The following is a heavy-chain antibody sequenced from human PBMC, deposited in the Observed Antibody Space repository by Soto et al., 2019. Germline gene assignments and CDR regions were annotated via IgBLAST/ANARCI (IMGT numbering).Heavy chain of an antibody. J-gene: IGHJ4*02. V-gene: IGHV1-18*01. CDR3: ARDRRPNCSGGSCYRMAH. Sequence: VQLVQSGAEVKKPGASVKVSCKASGYTFTTYGISWVRQAPGQGLEWMGWISAYNGNTNYAQKLQGRVTMTTDTSTIIAYRELRSLRSDDTAVYYCARDRRPNCSGGSCYRMAHWGQGTLVTVSS. D-gene: IGHD2-15*01. CDR1: GYTFTTYG. CDR2: ISAYNGNT.